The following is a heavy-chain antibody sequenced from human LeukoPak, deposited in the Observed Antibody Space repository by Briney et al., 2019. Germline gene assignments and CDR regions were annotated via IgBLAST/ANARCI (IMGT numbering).Heavy chain of an antibody. CDR3: ASQLGGNVY. V-gene: IGHV3-74*01. J-gene: IGHJ4*02. D-gene: IGHD3-16*01. CDR2: ISSDGRST. CDR1: GFTFSDNW. Sequence: GGSLRLSCAASGFTFSDNWMHWVRQAPGKGLVWVSVISSDGRSTIYADSVKGRFTISRDNAKNTLYLQMDSLRAEDTAVYFCASQLGGNVYWGQGTLVTASS.